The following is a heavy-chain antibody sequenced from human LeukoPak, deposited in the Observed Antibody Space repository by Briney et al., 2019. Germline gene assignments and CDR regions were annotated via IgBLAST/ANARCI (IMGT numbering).Heavy chain of an antibody. CDR2: ISYDGSNK. V-gene: IGHV3-30*18. CDR1: GFTFSSYG. CDR3: AKSSYYDFWSAPQFDP. Sequence: GGSLRLSCAASGFTFSSYGMHWVRQAPGKGLEWVAVISYDGSNKYYADSVKGRFTISRGNSKNTLYLQMNSLRAEDTAVYYCAKSSYYDFWSAPQFDPWGQGTLVTVSS. J-gene: IGHJ5*02. D-gene: IGHD3-3*01.